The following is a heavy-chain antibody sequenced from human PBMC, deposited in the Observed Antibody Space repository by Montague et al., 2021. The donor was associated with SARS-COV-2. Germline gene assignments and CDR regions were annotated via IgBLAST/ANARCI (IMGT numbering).Heavy chain of an antibody. J-gene: IGHJ5*02. CDR3: TRVVVVVPASPAPTLFDP. V-gene: IGHV4-61*10. CDR1: GGSVSSRSHF. D-gene: IGHD2-15*01. Sequence: SETLSLTCTVSGGSVSSRSHFWSWIRQPAGKGLEWIGHIYATGSAKYNPSLESRVTISVDTSNNQFSLRLNPVTAADTAVYYCTRVVVVVPASPAPTLFDPWGQGILVTVSS. CDR2: IYATGSA.